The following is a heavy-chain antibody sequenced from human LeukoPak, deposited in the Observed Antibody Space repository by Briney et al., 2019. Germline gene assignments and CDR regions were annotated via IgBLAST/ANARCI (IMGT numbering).Heavy chain of an antibody. CDR2: ISSSSSYI. V-gene: IGHV3-21*01. CDR3: ARMGGGSYFHYYYYMDV. D-gene: IGHD1-26*01. Sequence: KPGGSLRLSCAASGFTFSSYSMNWVRQAPGKGLEWVSSISSSSSYIYYADSVKGRFTISRDNAKNSLYLQMNSLRAEDTAVYYCARMGGGSYFHYYYYMDVWGKGTTVTVSS. CDR1: GFTFSSYS. J-gene: IGHJ6*03.